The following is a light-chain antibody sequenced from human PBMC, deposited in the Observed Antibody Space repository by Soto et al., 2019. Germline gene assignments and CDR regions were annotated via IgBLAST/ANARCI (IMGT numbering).Light chain of an antibody. Sequence: QSALTQPASVSGSPGQSITISCTGTSSDVGGYNYVCWYQQHPCKAPKLMIYEVSNRPSGVSNRFSGSKSGNTASLTISGLQAEDEADYYCISYTSSSTLVFGGGTKLTVL. CDR3: ISYTSSSTLV. V-gene: IGLV2-14*01. J-gene: IGLJ3*02. CDR2: EVS. CDR1: SSDVGGYNY.